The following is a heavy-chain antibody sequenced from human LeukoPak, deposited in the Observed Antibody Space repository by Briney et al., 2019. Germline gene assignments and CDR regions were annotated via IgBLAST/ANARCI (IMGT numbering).Heavy chain of an antibody. CDR3: TRGKTPGYTSTWYAY. J-gene: IGHJ4*02. CDR2: IRSKAFDGAT. Sequence: GGSLRLSCSTSGFTFGDYDVTWVRQAPGNGLEWVGFIRSKAFDGATEYAASVKGRFTFSRDDSKSIAYLQMNSLKTEDTAVYYCTRGKTPGYTSTWYAYWGQGTLVTVSS. CDR1: GFTFGDYD. D-gene: IGHD6-13*01. V-gene: IGHV3-49*04.